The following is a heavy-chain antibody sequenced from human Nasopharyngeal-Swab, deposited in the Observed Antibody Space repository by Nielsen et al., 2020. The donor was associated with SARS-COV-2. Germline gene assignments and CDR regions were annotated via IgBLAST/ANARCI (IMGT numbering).Heavy chain of an antibody. V-gene: IGHV3-7*01. CDR1: GFTFSSYW. Sequence: LSLTCAASGFTFSSYWMSWVRQAPGKGLEWVANINQDGSEKYYVDSVKGRFTISRDNAKNSLYLQMNSLRAEDTAVYYCARDKGLRDYVWGSYRSSYYYYNGMDVWGQGTTVTVSS. J-gene: IGHJ6*02. D-gene: IGHD3-16*02. CDR3: ARDKGLRDYVWGSYRSSYYYYNGMDV. CDR2: INQDGSEK.